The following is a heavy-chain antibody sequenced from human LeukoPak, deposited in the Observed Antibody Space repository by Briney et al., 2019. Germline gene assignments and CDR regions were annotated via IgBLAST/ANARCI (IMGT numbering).Heavy chain of an antibody. V-gene: IGHV1-58*01. D-gene: IGHD3-22*01. CDR3: AASPDYYDSSGYSYYFDY. J-gene: IGHJ4*02. CDR2: IVVGSGNT. Sequence: SVKVSCRASGFTFTSSAVQWVRQARGQRLEWIGWIVVGSGNTNYAQKFQERVTITRDMSTSTAYMELSSLRSEDTAVYYCAASPDYYDSSGYSYYFDYWGQGTLVTVSS. CDR1: GFTFTSSA.